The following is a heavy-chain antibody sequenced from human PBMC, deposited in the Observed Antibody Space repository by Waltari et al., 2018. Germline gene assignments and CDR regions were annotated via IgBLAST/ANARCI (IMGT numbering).Heavy chain of an antibody. D-gene: IGHD3-22*01. V-gene: IGHV3-21*01. CDR2: ISSSSSYR. CDR1: GFTFSSYS. J-gene: IGHJ6*02. Sequence: EVQLVESGGGLVKPGGSLRLSCAASGFTFSSYSMNWVRQAPGKGREWVSSISSSSSYRYDADSVKGRFTISRDNAKNSLYLQMNSLRAEDTAVYYCARGYYDDYYYGMDVWGQGTTVTVSS. CDR3: ARGYYDDYYYGMDV.